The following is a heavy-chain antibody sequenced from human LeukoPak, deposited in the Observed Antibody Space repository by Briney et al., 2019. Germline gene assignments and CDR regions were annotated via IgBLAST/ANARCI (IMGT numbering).Heavy chain of an antibody. V-gene: IGHV1-2*02. CDR3: SRRMAVAATFDY. CDR2: ISPDNGDT. D-gene: IGHD6-19*01. Sequence: ASVKVSCKASGYTFTGYYIHWVRQAPGHGLEWMGWISPDNGDTHYAQKFQGRVTMTRDTSTSTVYMELSRLRNDDTAVYYCSRRMAVAATFDYWGQGTLVTVSS. J-gene: IGHJ4*02. CDR1: GYTFTGYY.